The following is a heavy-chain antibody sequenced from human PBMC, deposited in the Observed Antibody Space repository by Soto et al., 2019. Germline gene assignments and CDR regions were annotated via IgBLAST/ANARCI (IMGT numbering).Heavy chain of an antibody. V-gene: IGHV1-24*01. D-gene: IGHD3-16*01. Sequence: ASVKVSCKVSGYTLTEFSIHWVRQAPGKGLEWMGGFDPEEGETIYAQRFQGRVIMTEDTSTDTAYMELSSLRSEDTAVYYCATVAVPVGWFRSDYVPQFDSWGQGTLVTVSS. J-gene: IGHJ4*02. CDR2: FDPEEGET. CDR1: GYTLTEFS. CDR3: ATVAVPVGWFRSDYVPQFDS.